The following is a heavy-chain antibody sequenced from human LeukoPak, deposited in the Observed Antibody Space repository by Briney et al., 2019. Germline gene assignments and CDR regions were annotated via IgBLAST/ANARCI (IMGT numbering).Heavy chain of an antibody. CDR2: ISSSSSYT. Sequence: GGSLRLSCAASGFTFSDYYMSWIRQAPGKGLEWVSYISSSSSYTNYADSAKGRFTISRDNAKNSLYLQMNSLRAEDTAVYYCARVGRCSSTSCYGGGYYFDYWGQGTLGTVSS. CDR3: ARVGRCSSTSCYGGGYYFDY. V-gene: IGHV3-11*06. D-gene: IGHD2-2*01. J-gene: IGHJ4*02. CDR1: GFTFSDYY.